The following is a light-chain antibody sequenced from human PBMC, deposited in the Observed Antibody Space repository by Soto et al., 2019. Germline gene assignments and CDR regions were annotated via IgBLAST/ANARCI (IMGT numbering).Light chain of an antibody. CDR1: QSVSSY. V-gene: IGKV3-11*01. CDR2: DAS. J-gene: IGKJ4*01. CDR3: QQRSKWPLT. Sequence: EIVLTQSPATLSLSPGERATLSCRASQSVSSYLAWYQQKPGQTPRLLIYDASNRATGFPARFSGSGSGTDFTLTISSLEPEDFAVYYCQQRSKWPLTFGGGNKVEIK.